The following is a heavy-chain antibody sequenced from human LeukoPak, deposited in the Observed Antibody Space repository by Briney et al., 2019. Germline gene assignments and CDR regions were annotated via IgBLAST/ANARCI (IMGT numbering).Heavy chain of an antibody. J-gene: IGHJ4*02. CDR2: ISYDGSNK. CDR1: GFAFSSFA. Sequence: GGSLRLSCTASGFAFSSFAMHWVRQAPGKGLEWAAVISYDGSNKYFADSVKGRFTIYRDNSKNTLYLQMNSLRAEDTAVYYCARDQMISAAGLDYWGQGTLVTVSS. D-gene: IGHD6-13*01. CDR3: ARDQMISAAGLDY. V-gene: IGHV3-30-3*01.